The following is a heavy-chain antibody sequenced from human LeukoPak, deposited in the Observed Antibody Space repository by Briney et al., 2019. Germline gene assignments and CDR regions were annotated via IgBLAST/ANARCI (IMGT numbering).Heavy chain of an antibody. CDR1: GFTFSSYE. D-gene: IGHD6-19*01. V-gene: IGHV3-48*03. CDR3: ARADIAVAGTYDY. Sequence: PGGSLGLSCAASGFTFSSYEMNWVRQAPGKGLEWVSYISSSGSTIYYADSVKGRFTISRDNAKNSLYLQMNSLRAEDTAVYYCARADIAVAGTYDYWGQGTLVTVSS. J-gene: IGHJ4*02. CDR2: ISSSGSTI.